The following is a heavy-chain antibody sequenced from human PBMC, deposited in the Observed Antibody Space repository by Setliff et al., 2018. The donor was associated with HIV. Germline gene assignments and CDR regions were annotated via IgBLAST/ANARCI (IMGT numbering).Heavy chain of an antibody. Sequence: GGSLRLSCAASGFTFSSYGIHWVRQAPGKGLEWVAVIWYDGSNKYYVDSVKGRFTISRDNSKNSLYLQMNNLRTEDTALYYCAKGADYGDHFDYWGQGTLVTVSS. CDR2: IWYDGSNK. J-gene: IGHJ4*02. CDR1: GFTFSSYG. CDR3: AKGADYGDHFDY. D-gene: IGHD4-17*01. V-gene: IGHV3-33*03.